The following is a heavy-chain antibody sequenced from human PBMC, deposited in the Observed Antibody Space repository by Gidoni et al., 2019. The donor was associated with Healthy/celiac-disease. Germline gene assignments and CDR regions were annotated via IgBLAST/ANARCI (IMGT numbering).Heavy chain of an antibody. CDR1: GFPFDDYA. CDR3: AKDIASGRYFDGDAFDI. CDR2: ISWNSGSI. V-gene: IGHV3-9*01. D-gene: IGHD3-9*01. Sequence: EVQLVESGGGLVQPGRSLRLSCAASGFPFDDYAMPWVRQAPGKGLEWVSGISWNSGSIGYADSVKGRFTISRDNAKNSLYLQMNSLRAEDTALYYCAKDIASGRYFDGDAFDIWGQGTMVTVSS. J-gene: IGHJ3*02.